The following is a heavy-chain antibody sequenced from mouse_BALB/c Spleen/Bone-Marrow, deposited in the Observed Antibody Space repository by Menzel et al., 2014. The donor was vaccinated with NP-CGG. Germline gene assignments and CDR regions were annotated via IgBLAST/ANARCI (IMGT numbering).Heavy chain of an antibody. J-gene: IGHJ2*01. CDR3: ARDWDGYYFDY. D-gene: IGHD2-3*01. CDR2: ISYDGSN. Sequence: EVQLQQSGPGLVKPSRSLSLTCSVTGYSITSGYYWNWIRQFPGNKLEWMGYISYDGSNNYNPSLKNRISITRDTSKNQFFLKLNSVTTEDTATYYCARDWDGYYFDYWGQGTTLTVSS. V-gene: IGHV3-6*02. CDR1: GYSITSGYY.